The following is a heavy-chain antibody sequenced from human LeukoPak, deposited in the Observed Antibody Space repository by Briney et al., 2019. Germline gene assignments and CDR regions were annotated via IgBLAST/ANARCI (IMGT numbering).Heavy chain of an antibody. V-gene: IGHV3-30*04. Sequence: GGSLRLSCAASGFSCSIYTMHWARQTPGKGLEWVAVISDDVHGKVQYYSDSARDRFTISKDTSRNTLYLHISRLMVDATAVYFCARDHWGRINSGGYFDYWGQGTLVAVSS. D-gene: IGHD1-14*01. CDR1: GFSCSIYT. CDR3: ARDHWGRINSGGYFDY. J-gene: IGHJ4*02. CDR2: ISDDVHGKVQ.